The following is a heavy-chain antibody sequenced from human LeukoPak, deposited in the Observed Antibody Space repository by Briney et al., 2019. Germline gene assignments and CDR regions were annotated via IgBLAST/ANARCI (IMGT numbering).Heavy chain of an antibody. V-gene: IGHV4-59*08. CDR3: ARHVEGTYYDFWSGYYYFDY. D-gene: IGHD3-3*01. Sequence: PSETLSLTCTVSGGXISSYYWSWIRQPPGKGLEWIGYIYYSGSTNYNPSLKSRVTISVDTSKNQFSLKLSSVTAADTAVYYCARHVEGTYYDFWSGYYYFDYWGQGTLVTVSS. J-gene: IGHJ4*02. CDR1: GGXISSYY. CDR2: IYYSGST.